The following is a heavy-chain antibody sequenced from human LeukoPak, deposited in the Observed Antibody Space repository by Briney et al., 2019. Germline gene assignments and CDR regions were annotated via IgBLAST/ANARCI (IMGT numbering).Heavy chain of an antibody. CDR2: INPNSGGT. Sequence: ASAKVSCKASGYTFTGYYMHWVRQAPGQGLEWMGWINPNSGGTNYAQKFQGRVTMTRDTSISTAYMELSRLRSDDTAVYYCARDLRRPAALNWLDPWGQGTLVTVSS. J-gene: IGHJ5*02. D-gene: IGHD2-2*01. V-gene: IGHV1-2*02. CDR1: GYTFTGYY. CDR3: ARDLRRPAALNWLDP.